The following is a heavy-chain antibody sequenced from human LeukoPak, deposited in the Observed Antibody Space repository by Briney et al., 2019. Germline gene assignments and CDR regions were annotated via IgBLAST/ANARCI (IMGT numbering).Heavy chain of an antibody. J-gene: IGHJ4*02. V-gene: IGHV1-18*01. CDR1: GYTFTSYG. CDR3: ARDQGYYDTSGYDY. CDR2: ISAYNGDT. D-gene: IGHD3-22*01. Sequence: ASVKVSCKASGYTFTSYGISWVRQAPGQGLEWMGWISAYNGDTNYAQKVQGRVTMTTDTSTSTAYMELRSLRSDDTAVYYCARDQGYYDTSGYDYWGQGTLVTVAS.